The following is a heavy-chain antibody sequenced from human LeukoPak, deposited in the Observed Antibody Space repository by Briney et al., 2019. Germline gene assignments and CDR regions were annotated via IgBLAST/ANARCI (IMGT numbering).Heavy chain of an antibody. J-gene: IGHJ6*03. CDR2: ISGSGGST. D-gene: IGHD2-15*01. V-gene: IGHV3-23*01. CDR1: GFTFSSYS. CDR3: ASRYCSGGSCPYYYYYYMDV. Sequence: GGSLRLSCAASGFTFSSYSINWVRQAPGKGLEWVSAISGSGGSTYYADSVKGRFTISRDNSKSTLYLQMNSLRAEDTAVYYCASRYCSGGSCPYYYYYYMDVWGKGTTVTVSS.